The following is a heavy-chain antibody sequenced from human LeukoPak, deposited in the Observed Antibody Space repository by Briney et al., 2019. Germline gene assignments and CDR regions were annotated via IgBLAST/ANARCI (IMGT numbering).Heavy chain of an antibody. V-gene: IGHV4-34*01. D-gene: IGHD1-26*01. CDR2: ITHSGDT. CDR3: ARRRLGRVPHWIDV. CDR1: GDSFTDYF. Sequence: SETLSLTCAGYGDSFTDYFWSWIRQTPDKGLEWIGEITHSGDTNYNPSLKSRVTFLVDTSKTQFSLILSSVTAADTAIYYCARRRLGRVPHWIDVWGQGTLVTVSS. J-gene: IGHJ5*02.